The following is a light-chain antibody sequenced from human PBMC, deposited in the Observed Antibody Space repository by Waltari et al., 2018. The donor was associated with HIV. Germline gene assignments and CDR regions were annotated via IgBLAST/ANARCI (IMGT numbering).Light chain of an antibody. J-gene: IGKJ1*01. Sequence: EIVMTQSPATLSVSPGERATLSCRAGQSVSNNLAWFQQRPGQAPGLLISGASTRATDVSARFSGSGSGTEFTLTISSLQSEDFAIYYCQQYNKWPWTFGQGTKVEIK. CDR3: QQYNKWPWT. CDR1: QSVSNN. V-gene: IGKV3-15*01. CDR2: GAS.